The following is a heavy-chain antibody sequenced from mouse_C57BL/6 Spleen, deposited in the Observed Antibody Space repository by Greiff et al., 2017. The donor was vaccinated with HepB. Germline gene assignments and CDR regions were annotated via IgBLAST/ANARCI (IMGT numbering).Heavy chain of an antibody. D-gene: IGHD1-1*01. V-gene: IGHV1-55*01. CDR3: AREAYYYGSSFDY. CDR1: GYTFTSYS. J-gene: IGHJ2*01. CDR2: IYPGSGST. Sequence: QVQLQQPGAELVKPGASVKMSCKASGYTFTSYSITWVKQRPGQGLEWIGDIYPGSGSTNYNEKFKSKATLTVDTSASTAYMQLSSRTSEDSAVYYCAREAYYYGSSFDYWGQGTTLTVSS.